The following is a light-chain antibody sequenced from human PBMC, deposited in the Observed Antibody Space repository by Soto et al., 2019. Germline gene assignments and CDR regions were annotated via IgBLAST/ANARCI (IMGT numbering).Light chain of an antibody. J-gene: IGKJ2*02. CDR1: QSVSTR. Sequence: DIQMTQSPSSLSASVGDRVTIICRASQSVSTRLAWYQQKPGKAPKVLIYDASSWAGGVPSRFTGSGSGTEFTLTISNPQPDDFATYYCQQYNSYPCTFGQGTKVDI. V-gene: IGKV1-5*02. CDR3: QQYNSYPCT. CDR2: DAS.